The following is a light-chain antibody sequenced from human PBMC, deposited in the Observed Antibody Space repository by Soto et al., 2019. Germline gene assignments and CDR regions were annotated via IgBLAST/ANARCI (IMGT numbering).Light chain of an antibody. CDR3: QQYNSYSYT. V-gene: IGKV1-5*01. CDR2: DAS. Sequence: GDRVTISCRASQSISSWLAWYQQKPGKAPKLLIYDASSLKSGVPSWFSGSGSGTEFTLTISSLQPDDFATYYCQQYNSYSYTFGQGTKVDIK. CDR1: QSISSW. J-gene: IGKJ2*01.